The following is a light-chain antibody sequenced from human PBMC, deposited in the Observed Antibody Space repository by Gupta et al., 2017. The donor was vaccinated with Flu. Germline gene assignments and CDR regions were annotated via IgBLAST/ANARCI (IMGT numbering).Light chain of an antibody. CDR3: QPYGSSRT. CDR2: GAS. Sequence: EIVLPQSPGTLSLSPGERAALSCRASQSLSSSQLAWYQQKPGQAPRLLIYGASRRATGIPDRFSGSGSGTDFILTISRLEPEDFAVYYCQPYGSSRTFGQGTKVEIK. V-gene: IGKV3-20*01. J-gene: IGKJ1*01. CDR1: QSLSSSQ.